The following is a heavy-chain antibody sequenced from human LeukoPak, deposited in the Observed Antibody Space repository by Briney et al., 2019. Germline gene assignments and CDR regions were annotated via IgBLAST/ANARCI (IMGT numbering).Heavy chain of an antibody. V-gene: IGHV3-53*01. Sequence: GGSLRLSCAASGFTVNNDYMSWVRQAPGKGLEWVSILDSDGSTYYTDSVKGRFTISRDNSKNTLYLQMNSLRAEDTAVYYCATLNYYDSSGYPPTDYWGQGTLVTVSS. D-gene: IGHD3-22*01. CDR3: ATLNYYDSSGYPPTDY. CDR1: GFTVNNDY. J-gene: IGHJ4*02. CDR2: LDSDGST.